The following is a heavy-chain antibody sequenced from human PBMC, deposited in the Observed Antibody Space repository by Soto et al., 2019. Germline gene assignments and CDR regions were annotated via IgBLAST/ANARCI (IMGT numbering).Heavy chain of an antibody. CDR3: ARVERYDILTYPNWFDP. V-gene: IGHV3-11*03. CDR1: GFTFTTYA. Sequence: GGSMRLSCAASGFTFTTYAMSWIRPAPGKGLEWVSYISSSSSYTNYADSVKGRFTISRDNAKNSLYLQMNSLRAEDTAVYYCARVERYDILTYPNWFDPWGQGTLVTVSS. D-gene: IGHD3-9*01. CDR2: ISSSSSYT. J-gene: IGHJ5*02.